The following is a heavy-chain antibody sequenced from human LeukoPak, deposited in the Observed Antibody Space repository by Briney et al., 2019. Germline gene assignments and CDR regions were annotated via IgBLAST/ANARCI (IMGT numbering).Heavy chain of an antibody. Sequence: SETLSLTCTVSGGSISSSTFHWGWIRQPPGKGLEWIGSINYSGNTYYNPSLKSRVTISVDTSKNQFSLKLSSVTATDTAVYYCTRSGTMVVMRPMCYWGQGTLVTVSS. D-gene: IGHD4-23*01. CDR1: GGSISSSTFH. CDR2: INYSGNT. V-gene: IGHV4-39*01. CDR3: TRSGTMVVMRPMCY. J-gene: IGHJ4*02.